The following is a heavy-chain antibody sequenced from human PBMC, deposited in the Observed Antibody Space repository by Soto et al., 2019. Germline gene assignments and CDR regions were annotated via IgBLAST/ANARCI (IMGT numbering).Heavy chain of an antibody. CDR3: ARDRIGCYGMDV. CDR2: IYYSGST. CDR1: GGSISSYY. D-gene: IGHD6-19*01. V-gene: IGHV4-59*01. J-gene: IGHJ6*02. Sequence: SETLSLTCTVSGGSISSYYWSWIRQPPGKGLEWIGYIYYSGSTNYNPSLKSRVTISVDTSKNQFSLKLISVTAADTAVYYCARDRIGCYGMDVWGQGTTVT.